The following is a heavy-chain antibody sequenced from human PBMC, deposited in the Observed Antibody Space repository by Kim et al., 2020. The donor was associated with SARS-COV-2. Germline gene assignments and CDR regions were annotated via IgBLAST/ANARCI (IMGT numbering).Heavy chain of an antibody. CDR3: AKVPKWELLAGLDY. CDR2: ISGSGGST. D-gene: IGHD1-26*01. V-gene: IGHV3-23*01. CDR1: GFTFSSYA. Sequence: GGSLRLSCAASGFTFSSYAMSWVRQAPGKGLEWVSAISGSGGSTYYADSVKGRFTISRDNSKNTLYLQMNSLRAEDTAVYYCAKVPKWELLAGLDYWGQGTLVSVYS. J-gene: IGHJ4*02.